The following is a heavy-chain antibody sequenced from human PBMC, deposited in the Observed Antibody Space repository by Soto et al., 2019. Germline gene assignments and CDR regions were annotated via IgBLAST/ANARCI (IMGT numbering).Heavy chain of an antibody. V-gene: IGHV1-69*01. CDR3: ASNTIFGVVILYFDY. J-gene: IGHJ4*02. Sequence: QVQLVQSGAEVKKPGSSVKVSCKASGGTFSSYAISWVRQAPGQGLEWMGGIIPIFGTANYAQKFQGRVAITADESTSTAYMELSSLRSEDTAVYYCASNTIFGVVILYFDYWGQGTLVTVSS. CDR1: GGTFSSYA. D-gene: IGHD3-3*01. CDR2: IIPIFGTA.